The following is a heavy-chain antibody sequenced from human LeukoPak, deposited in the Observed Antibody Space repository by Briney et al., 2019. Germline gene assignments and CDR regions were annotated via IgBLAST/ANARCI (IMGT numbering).Heavy chain of an antibody. J-gene: IGHJ4*02. CDR2: IIPILGIA. Sequence: SVKVSCKASGGTFSSYTISWVRQAPGQGLEWMGRIIPILGIANYAQKFQGRVTITADKSTSTAYMELSSLRSEDTAVYYCARAPGYSYGPFDYWGQGTMVTVSS. CDR1: GGTFSSYT. V-gene: IGHV1-69*02. D-gene: IGHD5-18*01. CDR3: ARAPGYSYGPFDY.